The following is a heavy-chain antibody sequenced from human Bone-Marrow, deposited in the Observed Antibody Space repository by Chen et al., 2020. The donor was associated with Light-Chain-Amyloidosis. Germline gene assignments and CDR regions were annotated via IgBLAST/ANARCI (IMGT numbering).Heavy chain of an antibody. CDR2: VTNSSSNI. J-gene: IGHJ5*02. CDR1: GFTFSNYD. V-gene: IGHV3-21*01. CDR3: ASSAPDPSS. Sequence: EVQLVESGGGLVKPGWSLRLSCAASGFTFSNYDMNWVRQAPGKGLEWISAVTNSSSNIYYADSVRGRFTISRDNAKNSLYLQMNSLRAEDTAMYYCASSAPDPSSWRQGTLVTVSS.